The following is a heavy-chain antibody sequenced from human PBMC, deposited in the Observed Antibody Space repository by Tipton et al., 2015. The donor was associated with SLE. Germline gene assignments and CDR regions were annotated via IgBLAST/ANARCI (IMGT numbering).Heavy chain of an antibody. CDR1: GFTFSSYS. J-gene: IGHJ5*02. V-gene: IGHV4-34*01. CDR3: ARGGWGGGDPHWFDP. Sequence: LRLSCAASGFTFSSYSMNWVRQAPGKGLEWIGEINHSGSTNYNPSLKSRVTISVDTSKNQFSLKLSSVTAADTAVYYCARGGWGGGDPHWFDPWDQGTLVTVSS. CDR2: INHSGST. D-gene: IGHD7-27*01.